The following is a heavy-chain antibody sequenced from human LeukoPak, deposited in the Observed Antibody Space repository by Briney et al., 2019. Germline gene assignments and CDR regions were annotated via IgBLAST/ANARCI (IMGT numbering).Heavy chain of an antibody. Sequence: SGGSLRLSCAASGFTFSSYAMHWVRQAPGKGLEWVAVISYDGSNKYYADSVKGRFTISRDNSKNTLYLQMNSLRAEDTAVYYCARGYSFDYWGQGTLVTVSS. J-gene: IGHJ4*02. CDR2: ISYDGSNK. CDR3: ARGYSFDY. CDR1: GFTFSSYA. V-gene: IGHV3-30*04. D-gene: IGHD1-26*01.